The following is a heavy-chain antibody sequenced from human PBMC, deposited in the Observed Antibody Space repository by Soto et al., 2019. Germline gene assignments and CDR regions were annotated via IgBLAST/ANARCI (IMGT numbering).Heavy chain of an antibody. V-gene: IGHV3-7*03. Sequence: PGGSLRLSCAASGFTFSTYWMSWVRQAPGKGLEWLANIKQDENQKNYVDSVKGRFTISGDSAKNSLFLIMDSLRVEDTAVYYCAAYNTPHHAAFDLWGQGTVVTVSS. CDR3: AAYNTPHHAAFDL. CDR2: IKQDENQK. J-gene: IGHJ3*01. D-gene: IGHD1-20*01. CDR1: GFTFSTYW.